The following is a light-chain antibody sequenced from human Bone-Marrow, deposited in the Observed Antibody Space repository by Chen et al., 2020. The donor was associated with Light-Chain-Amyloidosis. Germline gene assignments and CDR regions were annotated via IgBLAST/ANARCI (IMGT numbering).Light chain of an antibody. CDR2: RDT. CDR1: ELPTKY. J-gene: IGLJ2*01. CDR3: QSADSSGTYEVI. V-gene: IGLV3-25*03. Sequence: YELTHRPPVSVSPGHTARLTRSGDELPTKYAYWYQQKPGQAPVLVIHRDTERPSGISERFSGSSSGTTATLTISGVQAEDEADYHCQSADSSGTYEVIFGGGTKLTVL.